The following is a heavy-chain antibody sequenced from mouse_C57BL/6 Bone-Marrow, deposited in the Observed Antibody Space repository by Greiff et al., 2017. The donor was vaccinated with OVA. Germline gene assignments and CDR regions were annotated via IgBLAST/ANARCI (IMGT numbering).Heavy chain of an antibody. CDR1: GFTFSDYY. Sequence: EVKLMESGGGLVQPGGSLKLSCAASGFTFSDYYMYWVRQTPEKRLEWVAYISNGGGSTYYPDTVKGRFPISRDNAKNTLYLQMSRLKSEDTAMYYCARHGWFAYWGQGTLVTVSA. CDR2: ISNGGGST. CDR3: ARHGWFAY. V-gene: IGHV5-12*01. J-gene: IGHJ3*01.